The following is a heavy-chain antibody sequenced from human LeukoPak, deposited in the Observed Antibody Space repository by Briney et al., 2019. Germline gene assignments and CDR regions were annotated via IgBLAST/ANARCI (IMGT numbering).Heavy chain of an antibody. J-gene: IGHJ4*02. V-gene: IGHV4-4*02. D-gene: IGHD3-22*01. CDR3: AGLVGRYSSGLYYYYFDY. Sequence: PSETLSLTCTVSGDSINSLDLWSWVRQPPGKGLEWIGEMYLSGTTHSNPSVKSRVTISIDKSKNQFFLNLSSVTAAHTAVYYCAGLVGRYSSGLYYYYFDYWGQGTLVTVSS. CDR2: MYLSGTT. CDR1: GDSINSLDL.